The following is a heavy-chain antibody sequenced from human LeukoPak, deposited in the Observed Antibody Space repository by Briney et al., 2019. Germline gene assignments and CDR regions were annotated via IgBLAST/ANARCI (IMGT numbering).Heavy chain of an antibody. CDR2: ISSSSNYI. D-gene: IGHD1-26*01. CDR3: ARDGYIVGATPIDY. J-gene: IGHJ4*02. CDR1: GFTFSTYS. V-gene: IGHV3-21*01. Sequence: GGSLRLSCAASGFTFSTYSMNWVRQAPGKGLEWVSIISSSSNYIYYADSVKGRFTISRDNAKNSLYLQMNSLRAEDTAVYYCARDGYIVGATPIDYWGQGTLVTVSS.